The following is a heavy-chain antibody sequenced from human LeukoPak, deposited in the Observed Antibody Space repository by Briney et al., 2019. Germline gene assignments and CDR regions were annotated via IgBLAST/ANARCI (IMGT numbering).Heavy chain of an antibody. CDR3: SRVVSVAGSDYLDY. D-gene: IGHD6-19*01. V-gene: IGHV3-72*01. J-gene: IGHJ4*02. CDR2: SRDKARGYSA. CDR1: GFTFTDFF. Sequence: GGSLSLSCAASGFTFTDFFMDWVRLTPGKGLEWIGRSRDKARGYSAEYAASVQGRITIPRDESENSLYLQMNSLKTEDTAVYYCSRVVSVAGSDYLDYWGQGTLVTVSS.